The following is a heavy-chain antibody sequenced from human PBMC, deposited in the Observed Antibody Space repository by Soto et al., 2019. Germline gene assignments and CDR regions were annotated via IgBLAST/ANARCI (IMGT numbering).Heavy chain of an antibody. CDR1: GFTFSSYA. D-gene: IGHD6-19*01. CDR2: ISDSGVST. V-gene: IGHV3-23*01. CDR3: AKRVYSSGWTGGFEY. J-gene: IGHJ4*02. Sequence: EVQLLESGGGLVQPGGSLRLSCAASGFTFSSYAMSWVRQAPGKGLEWVSGISDSGVSTYYADSVKGRFTISRDNSKNTLYVQMYSLRVEDTAVYYCAKRVYSSGWTGGFEYWGQGTLVTGSS.